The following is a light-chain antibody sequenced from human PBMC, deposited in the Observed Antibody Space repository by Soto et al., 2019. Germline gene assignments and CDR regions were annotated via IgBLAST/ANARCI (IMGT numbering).Light chain of an antibody. CDR1: SSNIGAGYD. CDR2: GNN. J-gene: IGLJ1*01. V-gene: IGLV1-40*01. Sequence: QSALTQPPSVSGAPGQRVTISCTGSSSNIGAGYDVHWYQQLPGTAPKLLIYGNNNRPSGVPDRFSGSKSGTSASLAITGLQAEDEADYYCCSYVGSSTFVFGTGTKVTVL. CDR3: CSYVGSSTFV.